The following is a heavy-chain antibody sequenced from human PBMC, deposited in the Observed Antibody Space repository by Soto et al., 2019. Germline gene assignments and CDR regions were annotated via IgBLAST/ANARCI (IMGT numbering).Heavy chain of an antibody. V-gene: IGHV1-69*13. CDR2: IIPIFGTA. CDR1: GGTFSSYA. J-gene: IGHJ4*02. Sequence: GASVKVSCKASGGTFSSYAISWVRQAPGQGLEWMGGIIPIFGTANYAQKFQGRVTITADESTSTAYMELSSLRSEDTAVYYCARAEGYCSSTSCYRGYFDYWGQGTLVTSPQ. D-gene: IGHD2-2*02. CDR3: ARAEGYCSSTSCYRGYFDY.